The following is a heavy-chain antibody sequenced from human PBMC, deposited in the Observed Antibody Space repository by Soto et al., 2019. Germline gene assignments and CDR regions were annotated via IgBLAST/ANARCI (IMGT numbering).Heavy chain of an antibody. CDR1: GLTFSSYA. J-gene: IGHJ4*02. CDR3: AKDGGFGGWTLDY. CDR2: ISGTGGST. Sequence: EVQLLESGGGLVQPGGSLRLSCAASGLTFSSYAMTWVRQAPGKGLEWVSSISGTGGSTYYADSVKGRFTISRENSKNTVYLQMNSVRAEDTAVYYCAKDGGFGGWTLDYWGQGTQLTVSS. D-gene: IGHD3-16*01. V-gene: IGHV3-23*01.